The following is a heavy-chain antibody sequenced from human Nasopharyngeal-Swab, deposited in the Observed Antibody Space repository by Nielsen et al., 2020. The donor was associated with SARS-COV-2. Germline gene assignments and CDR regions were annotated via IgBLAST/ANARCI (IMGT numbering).Heavy chain of an antibody. CDR2: ISSSSSTI. D-gene: IGHD6-19*01. CDR3: ARVRYSSGWSLDY. Sequence: WTPQPPGKGLEWVSYISSSSSTIYYADSVKGRFTISRDNAKNSLYLQMNSLRDEDTAVYYCARVRYSSGWSLDYWGQGTLVTVSS. V-gene: IGHV3-48*02. J-gene: IGHJ4*02.